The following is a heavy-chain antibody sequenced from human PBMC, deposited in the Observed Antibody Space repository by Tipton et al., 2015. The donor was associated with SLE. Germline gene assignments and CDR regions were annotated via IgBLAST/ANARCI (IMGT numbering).Heavy chain of an antibody. D-gene: IGHD6-13*01. CDR1: GGSFSGYY. J-gene: IGHJ2*01. Sequence: TLSLTCAVYGGSFSGYYWSWIRQPPGKGLEWIGEINHSGSTNYNPSLKSRVTISVDRSKNQFSLKLSSVTAADTAVYYCARSIAAAGRRYFDLWGRGTLVTVSS. CDR3: ARSIAAAGRRYFDL. V-gene: IGHV4-34*01. CDR2: INHSGST.